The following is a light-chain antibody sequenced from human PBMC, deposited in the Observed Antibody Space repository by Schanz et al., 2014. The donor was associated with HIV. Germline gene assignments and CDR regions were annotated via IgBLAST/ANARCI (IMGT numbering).Light chain of an antibody. Sequence: QSVLTQPPSMSAAPGQRVTISCAGSAFNIGQNYVSWFQQFPGTAPKLLIYVNHQRPSDIPDRFSGSKTGTSATLGITGLQTGDEADYYCGTWDYSLDSWVFGGGTKLTVL. CDR3: GTWDYSLDSWV. CDR1: AFNIGQNY. J-gene: IGLJ3*02. CDR2: VNH. V-gene: IGLV1-51*01.